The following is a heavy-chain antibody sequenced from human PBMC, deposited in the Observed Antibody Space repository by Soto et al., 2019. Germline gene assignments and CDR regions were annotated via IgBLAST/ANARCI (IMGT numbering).Heavy chain of an antibody. CDR3: ARDLNSSGRKHPPTFDY. Sequence: EASVKVSCKASGYTFTSYAMHWVRQAPGQRLEWMGWINAGNGNTKYSQKFQGRVTITRDTSASTAYMELSSLRSEDTAVYYCARDLNSSGRKHPPTFDYWGQGTLVTVSS. D-gene: IGHD3-22*01. CDR2: INAGNGNT. J-gene: IGHJ4*02. V-gene: IGHV1-3*01. CDR1: GYTFTSYA.